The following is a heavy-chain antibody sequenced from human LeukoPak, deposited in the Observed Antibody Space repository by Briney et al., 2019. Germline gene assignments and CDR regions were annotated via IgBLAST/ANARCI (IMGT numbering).Heavy chain of an antibody. CDR2: IYYSGST. V-gene: IGHV4-59*01. CDR3: ARGWRRYAFDI. D-gene: IGHD2-15*01. Sequence: SETLSLTCTVSGGSISSYYWIWIRQPPGKGLEWIGYIYYSGSTNYNPSLKSRVTISVDTSKNQFSLKLSSVTAADTAVYYCARGWRRYAFDIWGQGTMVTVSS. J-gene: IGHJ3*02. CDR1: GGSISSYY.